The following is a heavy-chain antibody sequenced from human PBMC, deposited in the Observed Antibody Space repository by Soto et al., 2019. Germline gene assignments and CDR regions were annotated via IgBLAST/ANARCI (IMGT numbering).Heavy chain of an antibody. J-gene: IGHJ4*02. D-gene: IGHD3-9*01. V-gene: IGHV3-30-3*01. Sequence: QVQLVESGGGVVQPGRSLRLSCAASGFTFSSYAMHWVRQAPGKGLEWVAVISYDGSNKYYADSVKGRFTISRDNSKNPLYLQMNSLRAEDTAVYYCARRYFDWLFARGFDYWGQGTLVTVSS. CDR1: GFTFSSYA. CDR2: ISYDGSNK. CDR3: ARRYFDWLFARGFDY.